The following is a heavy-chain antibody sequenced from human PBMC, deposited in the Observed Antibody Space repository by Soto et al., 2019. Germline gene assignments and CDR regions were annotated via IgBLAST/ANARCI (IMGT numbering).Heavy chain of an antibody. Sequence: GGSLRLSCSASGFTFSSYAMHWVRQAPGKGLEYVSAISSNGGSTYYADSVKGRFTISRDNSKNTLYLQMSSLRAEDTAVYYCVKAIWRGSGSYAAYYYYGMDVWGQGTTVTVSS. D-gene: IGHD3-10*01. CDR2: ISSNGGST. CDR1: GFTFSSYA. J-gene: IGHJ6*02. CDR3: VKAIWRGSGSYAAYYYYGMDV. V-gene: IGHV3-64D*08.